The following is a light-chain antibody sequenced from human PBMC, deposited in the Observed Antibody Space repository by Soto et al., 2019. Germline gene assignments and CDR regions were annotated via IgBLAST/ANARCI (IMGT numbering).Light chain of an antibody. CDR2: AAS. CDR1: QSISSY. V-gene: IGKV1-39*01. CDR3: QQSYSKLNMPT. J-gene: IGKJ2*01. Sequence: DIQITRSPSSLSASVGYRVTITCRASQSISSYLNWYQQKPGKAPKLLIYAASSLQSGVPSRFSGSGSGTDFNLTISTLQPEDFATYYCQQSYSKLNMPTFAQGTK.